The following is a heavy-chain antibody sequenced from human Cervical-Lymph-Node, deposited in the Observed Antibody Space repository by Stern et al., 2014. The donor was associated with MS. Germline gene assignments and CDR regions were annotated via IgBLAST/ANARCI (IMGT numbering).Heavy chain of an antibody. Sequence: QVQLQQWGAGLLKPSETLSLTCAVYGGSFSGYDWSWIRQPPGKGLEWIGEINHSGGTNYKPSLESRVHISRETSKDQITLKLRSVTAADTAVYYCARDSYYSRSGSYQFDSWGQGTLVTVSS. D-gene: IGHD3-10*01. J-gene: IGHJ4*02. CDR1: GGSFSGYD. CDR3: ARDSYYSRSGSYQFDS. V-gene: IGHV4-34*01. CDR2: INHSGGT.